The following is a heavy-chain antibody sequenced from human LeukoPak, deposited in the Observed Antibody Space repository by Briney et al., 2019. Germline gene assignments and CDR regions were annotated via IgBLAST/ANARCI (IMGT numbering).Heavy chain of an antibody. Sequence: GESLKISCKGSGYSFTSYWIGWVRQMSGKGLEWMGIIYPGDSDTRYSPSFQGQVTISADKSISTAYLQWSSLKASDTAMYYCARGGYYYGSGSYYNSGERFDPWGQGTLVTVSS. D-gene: IGHD3-10*01. CDR1: GYSFTSYW. CDR3: ARGGYYYGSGSYYNSGERFDP. CDR2: IYPGDSDT. V-gene: IGHV5-51*01. J-gene: IGHJ5*02.